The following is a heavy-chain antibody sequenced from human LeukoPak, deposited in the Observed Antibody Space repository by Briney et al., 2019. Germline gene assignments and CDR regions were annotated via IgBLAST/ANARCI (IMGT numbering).Heavy chain of an antibody. D-gene: IGHD1-14*01. J-gene: IGHJ6*03. Sequence: GASVKASCKASGYTFTSYYMHWVRQAPGQGLEWMGIINPSGGSTSYAQKFQGRVTMTRDMSTSTVYMELSSLRSEDTAVYYCVIKPWHMDVWGKGTTVTVSS. CDR3: VIKPWHMDV. CDR2: INPSGGST. V-gene: IGHV1-46*01. CDR1: GYTFTSYY.